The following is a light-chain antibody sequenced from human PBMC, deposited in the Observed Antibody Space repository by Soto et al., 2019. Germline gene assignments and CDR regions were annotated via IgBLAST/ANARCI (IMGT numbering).Light chain of an antibody. CDR2: EVS. J-gene: IGLJ1*01. CDR3: RSYTSSSTYV. V-gene: IGLV2-14*01. Sequence: QSVLTHPASVSGSPGQSITISCTRTSSDVGGYNYVSWYQQHPGKAPKLMIYEVSNRPSGVSNRFSGSKSGNTASLTISGLQAEDEADYYCRSYTSSSTYVFGSGTKGTV. CDR1: SSDVGGYNY.